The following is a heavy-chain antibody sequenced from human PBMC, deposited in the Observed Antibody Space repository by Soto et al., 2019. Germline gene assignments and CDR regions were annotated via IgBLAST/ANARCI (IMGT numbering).Heavy chain of an antibody. D-gene: IGHD6-13*01. CDR1: GGSISSYY. V-gene: IGHV4-59*01. CDR2: IYYSGST. J-gene: IGHJ6*02. CDR3: ATTEEGGSSRPPYYYYGMDV. Sequence: SETLSLTCTVSGGSISSYYWSWIRQPPGKGLEWIGYIYYSGSTNYNPSLKSRVTISVDTSKNQFSLKLSSVTAADTAVYYCATTEEGGSSRPPYYYYGMDVWGQGTTVTVSS.